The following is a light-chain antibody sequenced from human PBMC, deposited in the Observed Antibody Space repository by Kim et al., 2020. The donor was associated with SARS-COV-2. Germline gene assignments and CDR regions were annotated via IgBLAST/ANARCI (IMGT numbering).Light chain of an antibody. V-gene: IGLV3-19*01. CDR2: GKN. CDR1: SLRTYY. Sequence: SELTQDPAVSVALGQTVRITCPGDSLRTYYASWYQQKPGQPPILVIYGKNTRPSGIPDRFSGSSSGNTASLTVTGAQAVDEADYYCNSRDTSGDHVVFGG. CDR3: NSRDTSGDHVV. J-gene: IGLJ2*01.